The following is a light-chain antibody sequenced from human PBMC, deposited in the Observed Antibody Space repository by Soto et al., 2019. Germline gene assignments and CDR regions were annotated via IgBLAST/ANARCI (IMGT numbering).Light chain of an antibody. CDR1: SSNIGSNY. V-gene: IGLV1-47*01. CDR3: GGWDDSLSGPV. Sequence: QSVLTQPPSASGTPGQRVNISCSGSSSNIGSNYVYWYRQFPGTAPKLLIQRNNQRPSGVPARCSGSKSGTSASLAISGLRSEDEAAYYCGGWDDSLSGPVFGGGTKLTVL. J-gene: IGLJ2*01. CDR2: RNN.